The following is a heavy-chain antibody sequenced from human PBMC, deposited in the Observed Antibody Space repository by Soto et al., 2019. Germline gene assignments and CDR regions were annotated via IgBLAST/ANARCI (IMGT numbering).Heavy chain of an antibody. CDR1: GFTFSSYA. J-gene: IGHJ6*02. Sequence: EVQLVESGGGLVQPGGSLRLSCAASGFTFSSYAMSWVRQAPGKGLEWVSAISGSGGSTYYADSVKGRFTISRDNSKNTLYLQMNSLRAEDTAVYYCAKGLYGSGSPRDCYGMDVWGQGTTVTVSS. CDR2: ISGSGGST. D-gene: IGHD3-10*01. V-gene: IGHV3-23*04. CDR3: AKGLYGSGSPRDCYGMDV.